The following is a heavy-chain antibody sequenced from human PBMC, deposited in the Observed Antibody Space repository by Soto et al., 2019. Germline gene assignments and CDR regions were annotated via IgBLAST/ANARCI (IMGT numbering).Heavy chain of an antibody. J-gene: IGHJ5*02. CDR3: ARAGIEYSSAGFDP. CDR2: IYYSGST. CDR1: GGSISSYY. D-gene: IGHD6-6*01. V-gene: IGHV4-59*01. Sequence: NPSETLSLTCTVSGGSISSYYWSWIRQPPGKGLEWIGYIYYSGSTNYNPSLKSRVTISVDTSKNQFSLKLSSVTAADTAVYYCARAGIEYSSAGFDPWGQGTLVTVSS.